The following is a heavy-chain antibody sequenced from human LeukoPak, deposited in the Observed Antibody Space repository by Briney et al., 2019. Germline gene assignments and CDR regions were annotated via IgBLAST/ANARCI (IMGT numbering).Heavy chain of an antibody. D-gene: IGHD5-24*01. J-gene: IGHJ4*02. CDR3: ARERDSYSADY. Sequence: GGSLGLSGAAPEITVRTNYMSWVRQAPGKGLEWVSVVFSGGGTYYADSVKGRFTISRDNSENALYLQMNSLRAEDTAVYYCARERDSYSADYWGQGTLVTVSS. V-gene: IGHV3-66*01. CDR1: EITVRTNY. CDR2: VFSGGGT.